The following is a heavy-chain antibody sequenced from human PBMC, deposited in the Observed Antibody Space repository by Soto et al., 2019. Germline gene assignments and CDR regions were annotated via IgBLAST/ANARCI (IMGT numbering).Heavy chain of an antibody. CDR1: GFTFSSYA. CDR3: AKISGCDYVGRFPRWYYFDY. CDR2: ISGSGGST. Sequence: GGSLRLSCAASGFTFSSYAMSWVRQAPGKGLEWVSAISGSGGSTYYADSVKGRFTISRDNSKNTLYLQMNSLRAEDTAVYYCAKISGCDYVGRFPRWYYFDYWGQGTLVTVSS. V-gene: IGHV3-23*01. J-gene: IGHJ4*02. D-gene: IGHD4-17*01.